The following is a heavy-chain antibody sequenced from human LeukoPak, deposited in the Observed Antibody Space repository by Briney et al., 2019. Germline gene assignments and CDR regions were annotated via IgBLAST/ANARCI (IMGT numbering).Heavy chain of an antibody. CDR3: VTDYYYYGMDV. Sequence: ASVKVSRKASGYTFTSYGISWVRQAPGQGLEWMGWISAYNGNTNYAQKLQGRVTMTTDTSTSTAYIELRSLRSDDTAVYYCVTDYYYYGMDVWGQGTTVTVSS. CDR2: ISAYNGNT. J-gene: IGHJ6*02. CDR1: GYTFTSYG. D-gene: IGHD1-14*01. V-gene: IGHV1-18*01.